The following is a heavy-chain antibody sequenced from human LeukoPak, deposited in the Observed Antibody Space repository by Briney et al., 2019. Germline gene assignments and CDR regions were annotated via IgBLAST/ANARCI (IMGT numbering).Heavy chain of an antibody. CDR2: ISGSGGTA. V-gene: IGHV3-23*01. CDR1: GFTFTSYA. J-gene: IGHJ4*02. D-gene: IGHD5-18*01. Sequence: GGSLRLSCAASGFTFTSYAMTWVRQAPGKGLDWVSGISGSGGTAKYADSVKGRFTISRDNAKNSLYLQMNSLRAEDTAVYYCARTAMVKAFDYWGQGTLVTVSS. CDR3: ARTAMVKAFDY.